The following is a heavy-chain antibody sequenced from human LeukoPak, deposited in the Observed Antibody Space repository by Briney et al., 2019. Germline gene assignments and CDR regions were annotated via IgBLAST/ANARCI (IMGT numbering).Heavy chain of an antibody. CDR2: IYTSGST. D-gene: IGHD4-17*01. J-gene: IGHJ4*02. CDR1: GGSISSGSYY. CDR3: ASQPPVTRGYFDY. V-gene: IGHV4-61*02. Sequence: SQTLSLTCTVSGGSISSGSYYWSWIRQPAGKGLEWIGRIYTSGSTNYNPFLKSRVTISVDTSKNQFSLKLSSVTAADTAVYYCASQPPVTRGYFDYWGQGTLVTVSS.